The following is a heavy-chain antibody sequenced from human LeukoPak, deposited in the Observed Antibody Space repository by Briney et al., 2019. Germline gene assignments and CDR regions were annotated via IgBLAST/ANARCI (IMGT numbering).Heavy chain of an antibody. V-gene: IGHV1-2*06. D-gene: IGHD3-22*01. CDR3: ARVGYYESSGYYEY. CDR1: GYTFTGYH. J-gene: IGHJ4*02. Sequence: ASVTVSFTASGYTFTGYHMRWVRQAPGQGLEWMGRINPNSGDTNYAQNFQGRVTMTRDTSISTAYMELSRLRSDDTAVYYCARVGYYESSGYYEYWGQGTLVTVSS. CDR2: INPNSGDT.